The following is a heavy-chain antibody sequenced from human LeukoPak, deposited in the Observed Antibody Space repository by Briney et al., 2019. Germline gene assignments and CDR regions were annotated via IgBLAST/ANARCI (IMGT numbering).Heavy chain of an antibody. CDR1: GFTFSTYA. Sequence: PGGSLRLSCAASGFTFSTYAMTWVRQAPGKGLEWVSLISGTGGSTYYADSVKGRFTISRDNSKNTLYLQMNSLRAEDTAVYYCAGYYYDSSGYDYWGQGTLVTVSS. V-gene: IGHV3-23*01. CDR3: AGYYYDSSGYDY. J-gene: IGHJ4*02. D-gene: IGHD3-22*01. CDR2: ISGTGGST.